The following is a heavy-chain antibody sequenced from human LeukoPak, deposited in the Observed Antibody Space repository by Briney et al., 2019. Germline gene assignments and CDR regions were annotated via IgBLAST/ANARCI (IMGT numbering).Heavy chain of an antibody. J-gene: IGHJ4*02. CDR1: GYTFTGYY. V-gene: IGHV1-2*02. CDR2: INPNSGGT. Sequence: ASVKVSCKASGYTFTGYYMHWVRQAPGQGLEWMGWINPNSGGTNYAQKFQGRVTMTRDMSISTAYMELSRLRSDDTAVYYCARVPRAGYSSSWYGDYWGQGTLVTVSS. D-gene: IGHD6-13*01. CDR3: ARVPRAGYSSSWYGDY.